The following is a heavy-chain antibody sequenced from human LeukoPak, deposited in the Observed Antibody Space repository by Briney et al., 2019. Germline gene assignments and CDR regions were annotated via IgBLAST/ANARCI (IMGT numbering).Heavy chain of an antibody. Sequence: SETLSLTCTVSGGSIRSYWSWIRQPAGKGLEWIGRIYGSGSTDYNPSLKSRVTMSIDTSKNQFSLNLISVTAADTAVYYCARQGSYYDSSGYYQPDFDYWGQGTLVTVSS. CDR2: IYGSGST. D-gene: IGHD3-22*01. CDR3: ARQGSYYDSSGYYQPDFDY. V-gene: IGHV4-4*07. J-gene: IGHJ4*02. CDR1: GGSIRSY.